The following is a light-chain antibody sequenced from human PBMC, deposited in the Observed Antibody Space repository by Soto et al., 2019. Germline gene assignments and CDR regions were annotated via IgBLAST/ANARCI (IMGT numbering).Light chain of an antibody. Sequence: QSVLTQPASVSGSPGQSITISCTGTSSDVGSYNLVSWYQQHPGKAPKLMIYEGSKRPSGVSNRFSGSKSGNTASLTISGLQAEDEADYYCSSYAGSNNFPYVFGTGTKLTVL. V-gene: IGLV2-23*03. J-gene: IGLJ1*01. CDR3: SSYAGSNNFPYV. CDR2: EGS. CDR1: SSDVGSYNL.